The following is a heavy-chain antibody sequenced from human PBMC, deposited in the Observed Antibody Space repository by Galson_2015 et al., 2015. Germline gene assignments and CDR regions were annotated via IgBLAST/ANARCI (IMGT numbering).Heavy chain of an antibody. Sequence: PALVKPTQTLTLTCTFSGFSLSTSGVGVGWIRQPPGKALEWLALIYWNDDKRYSPSLKSRLTITKDTSKNQVVLTMTNMDPVDTATYYCAHSRSYDIWTGYYTGAFDIWGQGTMVTVSS. V-gene: IGHV2-5*01. CDR1: GFSLSTSGVG. D-gene: IGHD3-9*01. CDR2: IYWNDDK. J-gene: IGHJ3*02. CDR3: AHSRSYDIWTGYYTGAFDI.